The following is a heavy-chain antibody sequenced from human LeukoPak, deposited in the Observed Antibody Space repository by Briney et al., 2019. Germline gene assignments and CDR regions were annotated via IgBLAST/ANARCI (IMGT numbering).Heavy chain of an antibody. CDR1: GYTFTAYY. V-gene: IGHV1-2*02. Sequence: ASVKVSCKASGYTFTAYYIHWVRQAPGQGLEWMGWSNPNSGGTNYAQKFQGRVTMSRDTSINTAYMELNRPTYDDTAVYYCGRDVPTGRYDYWGQGMLVTVSS. J-gene: IGHJ4*02. CDR3: GRDVPTGRYDY. CDR2: SNPNSGGT.